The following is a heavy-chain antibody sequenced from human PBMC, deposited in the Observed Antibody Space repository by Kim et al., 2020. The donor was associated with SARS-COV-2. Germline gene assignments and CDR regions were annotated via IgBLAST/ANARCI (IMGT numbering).Heavy chain of an antibody. CDR3: ARLPGYCSGGSCFPYGARGSYPDY. CDR2: IYYSGST. V-gene: IGHV4-30-4*01. J-gene: IGHJ4*02. CDR1: GGSISSGDYY. D-gene: IGHD2-15*01. Sequence: SETPSLTCTVSGGSISSGDYYWSWIRQPPGKGLEWIGYIYYSGSTYYNPSLKSRVTISVDTSKNQFSLKLSSVTAADTAVYYCARLPGYCSGGSCFPYGARGSYPDYWGQGTLVTVSS.